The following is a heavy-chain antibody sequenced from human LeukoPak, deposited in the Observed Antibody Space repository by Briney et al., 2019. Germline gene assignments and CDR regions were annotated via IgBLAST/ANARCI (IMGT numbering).Heavy chain of an antibody. Sequence: GGSLRLSCAASGFTFSNAWMGWVRQAPGKGLEWVGRIKSKTDGGTTDYAAPVKGRFTISRDDSKNTLYLQMNSLKTEDTAVYYCTTVYYDSSGAAEYFQHWGQGTLVTVSS. CDR2: IKSKTDGGTT. D-gene: IGHD3-22*01. J-gene: IGHJ1*01. CDR3: TTVYYDSSGAAEYFQH. CDR1: GFTFSNAW. V-gene: IGHV3-15*01.